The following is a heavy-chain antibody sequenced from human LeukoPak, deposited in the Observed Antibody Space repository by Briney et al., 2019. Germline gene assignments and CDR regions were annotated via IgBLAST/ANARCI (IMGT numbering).Heavy chain of an antibody. Sequence: SGPTLVNPTQTLTLTCTFSGFSLSTSGVGVGWIRQPPGKALEWLALIYWDDDKRYSPSLKSRLTITKDTSKNQVVLTMTNMDPVDTATYYCAHTFSQGRMVRGVINLYFQHWGQGTLVTVSS. D-gene: IGHD3-10*01. V-gene: IGHV2-5*02. J-gene: IGHJ1*01. CDR2: IYWDDDK. CDR3: AHTFSQGRMVRGVINLYFQH. CDR1: GFSLSTSGVG.